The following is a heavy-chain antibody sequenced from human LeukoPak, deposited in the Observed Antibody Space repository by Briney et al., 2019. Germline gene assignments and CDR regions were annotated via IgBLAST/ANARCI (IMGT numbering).Heavy chain of an antibody. Sequence: PGRSLRLSCAASGFTFDDYAMHWVRQAPGKGLEWVSGISWNSGSIGYADSVKGRFTISRDNAENSLYLQMNGLRAEDMALYYCAKAGGTVGATGYYFDYWGQGTLVTVSS. CDR1: GFTFDDYA. D-gene: IGHD1-26*01. V-gene: IGHV3-9*03. J-gene: IGHJ4*02. CDR2: ISWNSGSI. CDR3: AKAGGTVGATGYYFDY.